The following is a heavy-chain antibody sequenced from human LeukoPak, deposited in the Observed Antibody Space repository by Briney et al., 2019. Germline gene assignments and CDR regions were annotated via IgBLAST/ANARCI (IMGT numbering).Heavy chain of an antibody. CDR1: GGSVNYY. CDR2: IYYTET. Sequence: PSETLSLTCTVSGGSVNYYWSWIRQSPGKGLEWIGYIYYTETSYNPSLKSRVTISADTSKNQFSLKLYSVTAADTAVYYCARVQNYYDSSGYSDYWGQGTLVTVSS. J-gene: IGHJ4*02. CDR3: ARVQNYYDSSGYSDY. V-gene: IGHV4-59*02. D-gene: IGHD3-22*01.